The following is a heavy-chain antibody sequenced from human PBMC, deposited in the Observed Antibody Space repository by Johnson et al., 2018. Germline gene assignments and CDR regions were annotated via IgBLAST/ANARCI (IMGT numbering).Heavy chain of an antibody. Sequence: QVQLVESGGGVVQPGRSLRLSCAASGFTFSSYAMHWVRQAPGKGLEWVAVISYDGSNKYYADSVKGRFTISRDNSKNTLFLQMNSLRAEDTAVYYCAREGGSSGYYYASAEYFQHWGQGTLVTVSS. CDR2: ISYDGSNK. CDR3: AREGGSSGYYYASAEYFQH. D-gene: IGHD3-22*01. CDR1: GFTFSSYA. J-gene: IGHJ1*01. V-gene: IGHV3-30-3*01.